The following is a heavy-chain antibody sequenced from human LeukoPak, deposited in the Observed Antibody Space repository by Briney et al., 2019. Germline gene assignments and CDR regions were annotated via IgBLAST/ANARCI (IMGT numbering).Heavy chain of an antibody. J-gene: IGHJ4*02. CDR3: AKGGYSYGGHFDY. CDR2: ICWNSGSI. V-gene: IGHV3-9*03. D-gene: IGHD5-18*01. Sequence: PGRSLRFSCAASGFTFDDYAMHWVRQAPGKGLVWGSGICWNSGSIGYADSVKGRFTISRDNAKNSLYLQMNSLRAEDMALYYCAKGGYSYGGHFDYWGQGTLVTVSS. CDR1: GFTFDDYA.